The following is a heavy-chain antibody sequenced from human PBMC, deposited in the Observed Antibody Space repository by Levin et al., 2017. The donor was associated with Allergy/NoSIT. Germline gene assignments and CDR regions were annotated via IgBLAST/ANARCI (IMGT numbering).Heavy chain of an antibody. J-gene: IGHJ4*02. CDR2: ISGSGGST. D-gene: IGHD3-10*01. CDR1: GFTFSSYA. V-gene: IGHV3-23*01. CDR3: AGRITMVQGVIH. Sequence: GGSLRLSCAASGFTFSSYAMSWVRQAPGKGLEWVSAISGSGGSTYYADSVKGRFTISRDNSKNTLYLQMNSLRAEDTAVYYCAGRITMVQGVIHWDQGTLVTVSS.